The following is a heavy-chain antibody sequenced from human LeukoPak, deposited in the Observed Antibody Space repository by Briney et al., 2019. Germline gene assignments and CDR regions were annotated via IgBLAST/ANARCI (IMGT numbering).Heavy chain of an antibody. J-gene: IGHJ4*02. CDR3: ARDAGGDYYDSSGSFDY. V-gene: IGHV1-18*01. CDR1: GYTFTSYG. D-gene: IGHD3-22*01. Sequence: ASVKVSCKASGYTFTSYGISWVRQAPEQGLEWMGWISAYNGNTNYAQKLQGRVTMTTDTSTSTAYMELRSLRSDDTAVYYCARDAGGDYYDSSGSFDYWGQGTLVTVSS. CDR2: ISAYNGNT.